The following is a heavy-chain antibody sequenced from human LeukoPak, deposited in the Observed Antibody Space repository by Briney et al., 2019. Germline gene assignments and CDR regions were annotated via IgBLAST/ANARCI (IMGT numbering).Heavy chain of an antibody. D-gene: IGHD3-22*01. CDR1: GFTFSTYW. Sequence: GGSLRLSCAASGFTFSTYWMHWVRHAPGKGLVWVSRIKSDGDTNYADSVKGRFTISRDNAKKTVSLQMNSLRPEDTGVYYCARAPSEIGGYYPEYFRHWGQGTLVTVSS. V-gene: IGHV3-74*01. CDR3: ARAPSEIGGYYPEYFRH. J-gene: IGHJ1*01. CDR2: IKSDGDT.